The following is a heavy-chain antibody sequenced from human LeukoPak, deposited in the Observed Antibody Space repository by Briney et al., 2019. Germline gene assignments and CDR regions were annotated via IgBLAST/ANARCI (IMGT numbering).Heavy chain of an antibody. Sequence: GGSLRLSCAASGFTFSSYWMHWVRQAPGKGLEWVSAISGSGGSTYYADSVKGRFTISRDNSKNTLYLQMNSLRAEDTAVYYCAKDPYGDYVPFDYWGQGTLVTVSS. CDR3: AKDPYGDYVPFDY. V-gene: IGHV3-23*01. D-gene: IGHD4-17*01. CDR2: ISGSGGST. J-gene: IGHJ4*02. CDR1: GFTFSSYW.